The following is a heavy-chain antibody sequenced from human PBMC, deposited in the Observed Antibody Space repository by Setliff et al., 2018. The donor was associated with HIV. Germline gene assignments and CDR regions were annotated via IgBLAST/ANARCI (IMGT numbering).Heavy chain of an antibody. CDR1: GYSISSGYY. D-gene: IGHD6-13*01. V-gene: IGHV4-38-2*02. CDR3: ARDCSPYSSSWYNWFDP. J-gene: IGHJ5*02. CDR2: IYHSGST. Sequence: KTSETLSLTCTVSGYSISSGYYWGWIRQPPGKGLEWIGSIYHSGSTYYNPSLKSRVTISVDTSKNQFSLKLSSVTAADTAVYYCARDCSPYSSSWYNWFDPWGQGTLVTVSS.